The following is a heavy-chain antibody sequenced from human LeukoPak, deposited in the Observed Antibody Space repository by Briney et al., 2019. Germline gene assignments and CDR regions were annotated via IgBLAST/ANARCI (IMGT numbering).Heavy chain of an antibody. J-gene: IGHJ6*02. CDR2: INPNSGGT. CDR3: ARSYCSGGSCYYYYYYGMDV. D-gene: IGHD2-15*01. CDR1: GYTFTGYY. Sequence: ASVKVSCKASGYTFTGYYMHWVRQAPGQGLEWMGWINPNSGGTNYAQKFQGRVTMTRDTSISTAYMELSRLRSDDTAVYYCARSYCSGGSCYYYYYYGMDVWGQGTTVTVSS. V-gene: IGHV1-2*02.